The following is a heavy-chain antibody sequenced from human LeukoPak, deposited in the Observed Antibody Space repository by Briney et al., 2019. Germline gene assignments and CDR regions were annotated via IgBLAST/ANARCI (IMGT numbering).Heavy chain of an antibody. D-gene: IGHD4-17*01. CDR1: GFTFSSYS. J-gene: IGHJ4*02. Sequence: GGSLRLSCAASGFTFSSYSMSGVRQAPGKGLEWVSYISSSSSTIYYADSVKGRFTISRDNAKNSLYLQMNSLRAEDTAVYYCARQDYGYYFDYWGQGTLVTVSS. CDR3: ARQDYGYYFDY. CDR2: ISSSSSTI. V-gene: IGHV3-48*01.